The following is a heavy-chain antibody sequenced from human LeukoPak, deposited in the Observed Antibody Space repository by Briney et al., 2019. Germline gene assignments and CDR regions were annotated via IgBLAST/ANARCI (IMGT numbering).Heavy chain of an antibody. CDR1: GGSISSGVYY. Sequence: SQTLSLTCTVSGGSISSGVYYWHWIRQHPGKGLEWIGYIYYSGSTYYNPSLKSRVTISVDTSKNQFSLKLSSVTAADTAVYYCARALYDSSGYYLDYWGQGTLVTVSS. CDR3: ARALYDSSGYYLDY. CDR2: IYYSGST. V-gene: IGHV4-30-4*08. J-gene: IGHJ4*02. D-gene: IGHD3-22*01.